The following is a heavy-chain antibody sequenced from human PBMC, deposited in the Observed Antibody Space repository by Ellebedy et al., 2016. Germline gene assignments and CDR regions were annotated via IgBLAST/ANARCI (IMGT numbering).Heavy chain of an antibody. CDR3: VTRHNGAFDF. J-gene: IGHJ3*01. CDR1: GFRVTSND. D-gene: IGHD1-14*01. CDR2: MYGGGSE. Sequence: GESLKISXAASGFRVTSNDMSWVRQAPGRGLELVSLMYGGGSEYYADSVKGRFTITRDSSKNTLYLHLSGLGAEDSAMYYCVTRHNGAFDFWGQGTVVTVSS. V-gene: IGHV3-53*01.